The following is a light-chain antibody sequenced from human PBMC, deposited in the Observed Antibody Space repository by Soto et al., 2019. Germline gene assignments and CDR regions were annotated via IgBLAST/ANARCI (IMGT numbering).Light chain of an antibody. CDR2: NAF. CDR3: QQYGSSPGT. J-gene: IGKJ4*01. Sequence: EIVLTQSPGTLSLSLGKRAILSCRASQSVGNYFAWYQQKPGQTPRLVIYNAFNRATGIPDSFSGSGSGTDFTLTISRLEPEDFAVYYCQQYGSSPGTFGGGTKVDIK. V-gene: IGKV3-20*01. CDR1: QSVGNY.